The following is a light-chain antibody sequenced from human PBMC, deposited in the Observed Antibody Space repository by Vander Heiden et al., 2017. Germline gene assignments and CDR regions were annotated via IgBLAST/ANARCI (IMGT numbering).Light chain of an antibody. V-gene: IGKV3-15*01. CDR1: QSVSSN. CDR2: DAS. J-gene: IGKJ2*01. CDR3: QQYNPGLYT. Sequence: EIVMTQSPATLSVSPGERATLSCRASQSVSSNLARYQQKPGQAPRLLIYDASTRATGIPARFSASGSGTEFTLTISSLQSEDFAVYYCQQYNPGLYTFGQGTKLEIK.